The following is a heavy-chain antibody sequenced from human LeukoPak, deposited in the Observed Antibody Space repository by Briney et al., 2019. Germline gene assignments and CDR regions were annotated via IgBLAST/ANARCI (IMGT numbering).Heavy chain of an antibody. V-gene: IGHV3-48*04. J-gene: IGHJ2*01. CDR1: VFTFSSYS. Sequence: GGSLRLSCAASVFTFSSYSVHWVHHAPGKGLVWVSYITSSSSTIYYADSVKGRFTISRDNTKNSMYLQMNNLDAEDTAVCDGARESGYGSPSHWYFDLWGRGTQVTVSS. CDR2: ITSSSSTI. CDR3: ARESGYGSPSHWYFDL. D-gene: IGHD3-10*01.